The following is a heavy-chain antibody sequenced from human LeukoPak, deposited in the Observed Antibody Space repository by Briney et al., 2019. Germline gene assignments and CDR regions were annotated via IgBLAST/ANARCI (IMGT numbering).Heavy chain of an antibody. D-gene: IGHD6-19*01. Sequence: GGSLRLSCAASGFTLSTASLHWVPQAPGRGLEWVSAFDTGFGTYYPDSLKGRFTISRDNSKNTLFLQMNSLRAEDTAVYYCATSSGWWSLDYWGQGTLVTVSS. CDR2: FDTGFGT. CDR1: GFTLSTAS. J-gene: IGHJ4*02. CDR3: ATSSGWWSLDY. V-gene: IGHV3-23*01.